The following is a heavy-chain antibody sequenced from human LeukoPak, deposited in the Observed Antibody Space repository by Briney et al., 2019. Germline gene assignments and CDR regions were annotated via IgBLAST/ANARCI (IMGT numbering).Heavy chain of an antibody. J-gene: IGHJ4*02. CDR3: AKEGGVQLEPNFDY. CDR2: ISYDGSNK. CDR1: GFTFSSYG. D-gene: IGHD1-1*01. V-gene: IGHV3-30*18. Sequence: GGSLRLSCAASGFTFSSYGMHWVRQAPGKGLEWVAVISYDGSNKYYADSVKGRFTISRDNSKNTLYLQMNSLRAEDTAVYYCAKEGGVQLEPNFDYWGQGTLVTVSS.